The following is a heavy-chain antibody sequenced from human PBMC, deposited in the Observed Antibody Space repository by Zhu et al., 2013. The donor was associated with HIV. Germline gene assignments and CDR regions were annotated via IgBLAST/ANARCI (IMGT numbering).Heavy chain of an antibody. CDR3: ARDQNVLRYFRAHDY. CDR1: GFTFSSYW. J-gene: IGHJ4*02. D-gene: IGHD3-9*01. V-gene: IGHV3-7*01. Sequence: EVQLVESGGGLVQPGGSLRLSCAASGFTFSSYWMSWVRQAPGKGLEWVANIKQDGSEKYYVDSVKGRFTISRDNARNSLYLQTEQPESRGHGCVYCARDQNVLRYFRAHDYWGQGILVTVSS. CDR2: IKQDGSEK.